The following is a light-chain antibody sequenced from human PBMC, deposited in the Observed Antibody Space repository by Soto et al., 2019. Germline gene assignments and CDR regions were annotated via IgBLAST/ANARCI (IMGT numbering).Light chain of an antibody. V-gene: IGLV1-44*01. CDR3: AAWDDSLNGPI. Sequence: QPVLTQPPSASGTPGQRVTISCSGSSSNIETNTVNWYQQLPGTAPKLLIFSNSHRPSGVPDRFSGSKSGTSASLAISGLQSEDEADYYCAAWDDSLNGPIFGGGTQLTVL. CDR2: SNS. CDR1: SSNIETNT. J-gene: IGLJ2*01.